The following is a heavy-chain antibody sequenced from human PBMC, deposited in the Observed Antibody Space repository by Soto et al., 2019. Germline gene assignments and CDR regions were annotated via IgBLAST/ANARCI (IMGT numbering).Heavy chain of an antibody. Sequence: EVQLVESGGGLVQPGGSLRLSCADSGFILRNYWMSWVRQAPGMGLQWVASIKEDGSEKYYVDPVKGRFTISRENAKHSLYLQINSLRAQHPVVYYCATYRSLEPWGQGILVTVSS. V-gene: IGHV3-7*03. CDR2: IKEDGSEK. CDR3: ATYRSLEP. J-gene: IGHJ5*02. D-gene: IGHD2-21*01. CDR1: GFILRNYW.